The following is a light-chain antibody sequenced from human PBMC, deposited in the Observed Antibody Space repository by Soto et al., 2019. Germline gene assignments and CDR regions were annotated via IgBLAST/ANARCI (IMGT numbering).Light chain of an antibody. Sequence: EIQMTQSPSTLSASVGDRVTITCRASQSISSWLAWYQQKPGKAPKLLIYDASSLESGVPSRFSGSGSGTEFTLTISSLQPEDFATYYCQQLNSYFGQGTRLEIK. CDR1: QSISSW. CDR3: QQLNSY. CDR2: DAS. V-gene: IGKV1-5*01. J-gene: IGKJ5*01.